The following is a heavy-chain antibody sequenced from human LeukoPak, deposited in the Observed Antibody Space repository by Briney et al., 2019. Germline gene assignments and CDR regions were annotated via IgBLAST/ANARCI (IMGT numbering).Heavy chain of an antibody. CDR3: AKGWATVPNDY. J-gene: IGHJ4*02. V-gene: IGHV3-23*01. D-gene: IGHD4-17*01. CDR1: GITFNTYA. CDR2: ISGGGNTT. Sequence: GGSLRLSCEVSGITFNTYAMSWFRQAPGRGLNWVSGISGGGNTTYYTDSVKGRFAIYRDNSRNTLYLQMNSLRAEDTAAYFCAKGWATVPNDYWGQGTLVTVSS.